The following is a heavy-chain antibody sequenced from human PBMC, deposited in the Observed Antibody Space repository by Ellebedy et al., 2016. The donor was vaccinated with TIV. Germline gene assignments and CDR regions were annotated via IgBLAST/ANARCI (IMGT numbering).Heavy chain of an antibody. CDR1: GFTFTTYW. D-gene: IGHD6-19*01. J-gene: IGHJ4*02. Sequence: GESLKISXAASGFTFTTYWMAWVRQSPGKRLEWVASIKQDGGAKHYVESVRGRFTISRDNAKNSLYLQMDTLRVEDTAIYYCARDAGDNGSGWYYFDYWGQGTLVAVSS. CDR2: IKQDGGAK. V-gene: IGHV3-7*03. CDR3: ARDAGDNGSGWYYFDY.